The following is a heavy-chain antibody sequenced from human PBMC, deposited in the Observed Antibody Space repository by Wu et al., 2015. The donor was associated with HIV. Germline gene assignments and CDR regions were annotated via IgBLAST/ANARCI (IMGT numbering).Heavy chain of an antibody. CDR1: GYTLTELS. D-gene: IGHD6-19*01. CDR3: ATPRSPGFSSAWPTYFDY. J-gene: IGHJ4*02. Sequence: QAQLVQSGPEVKKPGASVRVSCQVSGYTLTELSIHWVRQAPGKGLEWMGGFDPEDGETIYAQNFQGRLTMTEDTSTDTAYMELNSLRSEDTAVYYCATPRSPGFSSAWPTYFDYWGQGTLVTVSS. V-gene: IGHV1-24*01. CDR2: FDPEDGET.